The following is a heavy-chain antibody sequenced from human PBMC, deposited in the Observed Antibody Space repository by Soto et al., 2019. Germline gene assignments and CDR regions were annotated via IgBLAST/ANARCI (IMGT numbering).Heavy chain of an antibody. CDR1: GYTFTDYY. CDR3: ARHYDPPH. J-gene: IGHJ4*02. CDR2: INPNSGAT. Sequence: QVQLVQSGAEVKKPGASVRVSCKASGYTFTDYYIYWVRQAPGQGLEWMGRINPNSGATDHAQKFQGRVTMTRDTSISRAYMDLSSLRSDDTAVYYFARHYDPPHWGQGTLVTVSS. V-gene: IGHV1-2*06. D-gene: IGHD3-22*01.